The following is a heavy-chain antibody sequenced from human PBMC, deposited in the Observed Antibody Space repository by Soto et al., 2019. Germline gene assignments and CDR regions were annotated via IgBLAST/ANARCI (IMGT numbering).Heavy chain of an antibody. CDR3: VSQRTSVLTQAYFDY. J-gene: IGHJ4*02. Sequence: SETLSLTXTVSGGSVSNSNYYWGWIRQSPGKGLEWIGSVYYRGRSYSKSSVKSRVTISVDTSKNQFSLNLNSVTASDTAVYYCVSQRTSVLTQAYFDYWGPGALVTVSS. CDR2: VYYRGRS. V-gene: IGHV4-39*01. D-gene: IGHD2-8*01. CDR1: GGSVSNSNYY.